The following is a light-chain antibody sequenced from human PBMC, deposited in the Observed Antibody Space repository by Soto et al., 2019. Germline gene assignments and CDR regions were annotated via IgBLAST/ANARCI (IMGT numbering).Light chain of an antibody. J-gene: IGLJ3*02. CDR2: EGS. Sequence: QSVLTQPASVSGSPGQSITITCTGTSSDVGSYNLVSWYQQHPGKAPKLMIYEGSKRPSGVSNRFSGSKSGNTASLRISGLQAGDEADYYCCAYAGSRVFGGGTKRTVL. CDR3: CAYAGSRV. V-gene: IGLV2-23*01. CDR1: SSDVGSYNL.